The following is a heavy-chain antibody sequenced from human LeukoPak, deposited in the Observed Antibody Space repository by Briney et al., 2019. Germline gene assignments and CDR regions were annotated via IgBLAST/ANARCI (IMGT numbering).Heavy chain of an antibody. CDR1: GYTFTDYY. J-gene: IGHJ5*02. D-gene: IGHD5-12*01. Sequence: ASVKVSCKASGYTFTDYYMHWVRQAPGQGLEWVGWINPNSGGTNYAQKFQGRVTMTRDTSISTAYMELSRLRSDDTAVYYCARHASGYDYENNWFDLWGQGTLVTVSP. V-gene: IGHV1-2*02. CDR2: INPNSGGT. CDR3: ARHASGYDYENNWFDL.